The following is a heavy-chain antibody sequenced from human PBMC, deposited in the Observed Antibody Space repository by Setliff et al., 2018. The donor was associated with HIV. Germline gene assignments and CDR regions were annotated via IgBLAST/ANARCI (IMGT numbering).Heavy chain of an antibody. CDR3: ARGRGSSSSWPIDY. V-gene: IGHV4-59*01. CDR1: GGSFSSYY. D-gene: IGHD6-13*01. CDR2: IYYSGST. Sequence: LSLTCTVSGGSFSSYYWSWIRQPPGKGLEWIGYIYYSGSTNYNPSLKSRVTISVDTSRNQFSLNLSSVTAADTAVYFCARGRGSSSSWPIDYWGQGTLVTVSS. J-gene: IGHJ4*02.